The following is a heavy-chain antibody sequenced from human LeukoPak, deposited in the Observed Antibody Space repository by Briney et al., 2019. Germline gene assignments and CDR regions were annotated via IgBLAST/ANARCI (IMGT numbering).Heavy chain of an antibody. V-gene: IGHV3-73*01. D-gene: IGHD3-16*01. CDR2: IKTKAESYAT. CDR1: GFTLNGFD. CDR3: SRRPLPGSLNV. Sequence: GGSLKLSCAASGFTLNGFDVHWVRQACGKGLEWVGRIKTKAESYATAYGASVKGRFTLSRDDSKNTAYLQMNSLKTEDTAVYYCSRRPLPGSLNVWGQGTTVTVSS. J-gene: IGHJ6*02.